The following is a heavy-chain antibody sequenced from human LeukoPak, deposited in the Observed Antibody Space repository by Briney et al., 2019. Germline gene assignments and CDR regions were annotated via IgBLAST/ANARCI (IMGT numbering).Heavy chain of an antibody. Sequence: PSETLSLTCTVSGASVSSYFWSWIRQPAGQGLEWIGRIYSGGSTNYNPSLKSRVTVSIDESKNQLSLKVNSVTAADTAVYYCARDEMKVGSGGDTSSYYYVYYMDIWGKGTTVTVFS. J-gene: IGHJ6*03. D-gene: IGHD3-16*01. CDR2: IYSGGST. CDR1: GASVSSYF. V-gene: IGHV4-4*07. CDR3: ARDEMKVGSGGDTSSYYYVYYMDI.